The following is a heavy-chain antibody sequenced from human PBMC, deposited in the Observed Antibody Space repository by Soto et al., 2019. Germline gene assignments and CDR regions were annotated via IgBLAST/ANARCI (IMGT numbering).Heavy chain of an antibody. CDR1: GGSVGSGSYY. CDR3: ARQQAGRGVDY. CDR2: IYYSGNT. V-gene: IGHV4-61*03. Sequence: PSETLSLTCTVSGGSVGSGSYYWSWIRQPLGKGLEWIGYIYYSGNTDYNPSLRGRATISVDKAKNHFSMQLTSVTSADTAIYYCARQQAGRGVDYWGQGTLVTVSS. D-gene: IGHD6-13*01. J-gene: IGHJ4*02.